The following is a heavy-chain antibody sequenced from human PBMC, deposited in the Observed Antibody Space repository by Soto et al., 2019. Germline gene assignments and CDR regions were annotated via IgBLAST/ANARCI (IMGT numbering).Heavy chain of an antibody. D-gene: IGHD3-22*01. V-gene: IGHV4-61*01. J-gene: IGHJ4*02. Sequence: SETLSLTCTVSGGSVSSGSYYWSWIRQPPGKGLEWIGYIYYSGSTYYNPSLKSRVTISVDRSKNQFSLKLISVTAADTAVYYCARGPPNSIWGQGTLVTVSS. CDR2: IYYSGST. CDR1: GGSVSSGSYY. CDR3: ARGPPNSI.